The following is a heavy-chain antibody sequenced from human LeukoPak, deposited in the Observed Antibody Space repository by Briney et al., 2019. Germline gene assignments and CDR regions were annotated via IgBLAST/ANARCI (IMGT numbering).Heavy chain of an antibody. J-gene: IGHJ4*02. D-gene: IGHD7-27*01. V-gene: IGHV3-48*01. CDR3: ARESITGDRDFDY. Sequence: GGSLRLSCAASGFSFSSYSMNWVRQAPGRGLEWFSYISSGSRTIFYADSVRGRFTISRDNANNSLYLLMNSLRADDTAVYYCARESITGDRDFDYWGQGTLITVSS. CDR2: ISSGSRTI. CDR1: GFSFSSYS.